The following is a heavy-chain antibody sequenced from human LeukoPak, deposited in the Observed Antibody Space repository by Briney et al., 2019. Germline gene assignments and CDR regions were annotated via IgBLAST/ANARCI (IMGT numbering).Heavy chain of an antibody. CDR3: ARAGQLRYMDV. CDR1: GFDFSDYY. CDR2: IKTTGLTT. Sequence: GGSLRLSCAASGFDFSDYYMSWIRQAPGKGLEWISNIKTTGLTTYYADSVKGRFTISRDNAKNSLFLQMNSLRADGTAIYYCARAGQLRYMDVWGKGTAVTVSS. V-gene: IGHV3-11*04. J-gene: IGHJ6*03.